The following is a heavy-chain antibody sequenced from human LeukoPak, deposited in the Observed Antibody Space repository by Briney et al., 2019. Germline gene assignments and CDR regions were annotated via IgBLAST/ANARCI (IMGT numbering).Heavy chain of an antibody. V-gene: IGHV3-23*01. Sequence: GGSLRLSCATSGFPFATNAMSWVRQAPGKGLEWVATIGNTETFYADSVTGRFTISRDKSKNMVNLQMNRLRVEDTAIYYCAKDWIQFNRVFDCFDSWGQGTLVTVSS. CDR1: GFPFATNA. CDR2: IGNTET. D-gene: IGHD5-18*01. J-gene: IGHJ4*02. CDR3: AKDWIQFNRVFDCFDS.